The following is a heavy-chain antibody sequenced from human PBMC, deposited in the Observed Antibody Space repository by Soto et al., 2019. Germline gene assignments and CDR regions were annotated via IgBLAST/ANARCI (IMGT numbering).Heavy chain of an antibody. D-gene: IGHD5-18*01. CDR1: SFTSYW. V-gene: IGHV4-39*01. CDR3: ASLPVDTAMVSYYYYGMDV. CDR2: IYYSGST. J-gene: IGHJ6*02. Sequence: SFTSYWIGWVRQMPGKGLEWIGSIYYSGSTYYNPSLKSRVTISVDTSKNQFSLKLSSVTAADTAVYYCASLPVDTAMVSYYYYGMDVWGQGTTVTVSS.